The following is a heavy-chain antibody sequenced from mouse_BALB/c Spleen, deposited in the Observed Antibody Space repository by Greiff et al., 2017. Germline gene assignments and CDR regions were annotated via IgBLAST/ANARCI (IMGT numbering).Heavy chain of an antibody. D-gene: IGHD2-3*01. CDR2: ISSGGSYT. Sequence: EVKVVESGGGLVKPGGSLKLSCAASGSTFSSYAMSWVRQSPEKRLEWVAEISSGGSYTYYPDTVTGRFTISRDNAKNTLYLEMSSLRSEDTAMYYCARIGYYGYYAMDYWGQGTSVTVSS. V-gene: IGHV5-9-4*01. CDR1: GSTFSSYA. CDR3: ARIGYYGYYAMDY. J-gene: IGHJ4*01.